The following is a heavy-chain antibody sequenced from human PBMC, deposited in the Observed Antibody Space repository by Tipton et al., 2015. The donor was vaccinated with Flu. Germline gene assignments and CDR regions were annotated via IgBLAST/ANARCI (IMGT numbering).Heavy chain of an antibody. D-gene: IGHD5-12*01. Sequence: LRLSCAVYGGSFSGHYWSWIRQPPGKGLEWIGEINHSGSTSYKPSLKSRATISVDTSKNQFSLKASSLTAADTAVYYCARGSGYANVYLDSWGQGTLVAVSS. J-gene: IGHJ4*02. CDR3: ARGSGYANVYLDS. V-gene: IGHV4-34*01. CDR1: GGSFSGHY. CDR2: INHSGST.